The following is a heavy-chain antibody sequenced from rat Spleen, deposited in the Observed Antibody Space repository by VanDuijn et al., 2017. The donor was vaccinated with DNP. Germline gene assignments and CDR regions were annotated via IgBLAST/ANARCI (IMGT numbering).Heavy chain of an antibody. V-gene: IGHV5-7*01. CDR1: GFTFSDYN. Sequence: EEQLVESGGGLVQPGRSLKLSCAASGFTFSDYNMAWVRQAPKKGLEWVATISSDGGRTYYRDSVKGRFTISRDNAKSTLDLQMDSLRSEDTATYYCAIYYYSGDNWFGYWGQGTLVTVSS. CDR3: AIYYYSGDNWFGY. J-gene: IGHJ3*01. CDR2: ISSDGGRT. D-gene: IGHD1-1*01.